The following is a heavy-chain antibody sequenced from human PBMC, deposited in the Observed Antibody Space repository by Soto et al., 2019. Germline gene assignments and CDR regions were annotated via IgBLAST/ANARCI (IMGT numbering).Heavy chain of an antibody. CDR1: GGSISSYY. CDR2: IYYSGST. V-gene: IGHV4-59*08. D-gene: IGHD3-16*01. Sequence: SETLSLTCTVSGGSISSYYWSWIRQPPGKGLEWIGYIYYSGSTNYNPSLKSRVTISVDTSKNQFSLKLSSVTAADTAVYYCARHPDYDYIWQWGQGTLVTVS. J-gene: IGHJ4*02. CDR3: ARHPDYDYIWQ.